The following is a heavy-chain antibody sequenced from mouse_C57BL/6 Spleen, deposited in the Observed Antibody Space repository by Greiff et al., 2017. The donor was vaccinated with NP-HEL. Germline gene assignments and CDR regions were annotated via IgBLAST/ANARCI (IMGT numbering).Heavy chain of an antibody. J-gene: IGHJ4*01. D-gene: IGHD1-1*01. V-gene: IGHV1-81*01. CDR2: IYPRSGNT. CDR3: ARRGFTVVAHYAMDY. Sequence: LQQSGAELARPGASVKLSCKASGYTFTSYGISWVKQRTGQGLEWIGEIYPRSGNTYYNEKFKGKATLTADKSSSTAYMELRSLTSEDSAVYFCARRGFTVVAHYAMDYWGQGTSVTVSS. CDR1: GYTFTSYG.